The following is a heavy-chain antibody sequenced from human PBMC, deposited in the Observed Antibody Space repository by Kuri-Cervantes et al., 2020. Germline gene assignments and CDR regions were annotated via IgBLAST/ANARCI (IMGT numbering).Heavy chain of an antibody. V-gene: IGHV3-74*01. J-gene: IGHJ4*02. CDR3: AHGGNFDY. D-gene: IGHD2-15*01. Sequence: GESLKISCAASGFTFSSYWMHWVRQAPGKGLVWVSRINSDGSSTSYADSVKGRFTISRNNAKNTLYLQMNSLRAEDTAVYYCAHGGNFDYWGQGTLVTVSS. CDR2: INSDGSST. CDR1: GFTFSSYW.